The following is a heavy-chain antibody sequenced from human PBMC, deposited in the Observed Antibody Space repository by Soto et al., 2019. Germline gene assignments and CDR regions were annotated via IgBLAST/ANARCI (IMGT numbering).Heavy chain of an antibody. D-gene: IGHD6-13*01. CDR3: AGVHLSAAGFFDY. J-gene: IGHJ4*02. Sequence: QIQLVESGGGLVKPGGSLRLSCAASGFTFSDSYMSWIRQAPGKGLEWISYIDSSSSYTNYADSVKGRFTISRDNAQNSLYLQMNSLRAEDTAVYYCAGVHLSAAGFFDYWGQGTLVTVSS. V-gene: IGHV3-11*06. CDR1: GFTFSDSY. CDR2: IDSSSSYT.